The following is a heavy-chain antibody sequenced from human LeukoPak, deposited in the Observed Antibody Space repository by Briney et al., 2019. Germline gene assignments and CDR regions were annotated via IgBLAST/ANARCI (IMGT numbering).Heavy chain of an antibody. D-gene: IGHD4-17*01. Sequence: PSETLSLTCAVYGGSFSGYYWSWIRQPPGKGLEWIGEINHSGSTNYNPSLKSRVTISVDTSKNQFSLKLSSVTAADTAVYYCARVFLGDSLPFDYWGQGTLVTVSS. J-gene: IGHJ4*02. CDR3: ARVFLGDSLPFDY. CDR1: GGSFSGYY. V-gene: IGHV4-34*01. CDR2: INHSGST.